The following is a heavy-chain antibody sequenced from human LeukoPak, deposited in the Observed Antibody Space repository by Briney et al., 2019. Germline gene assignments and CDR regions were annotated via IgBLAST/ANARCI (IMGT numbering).Heavy chain of an antibody. CDR3: ARARHYYDNSGYYYEGDAFDI. Sequence: PSETLSLTCTVSGGSISNYHWGWIRQPPGKGLEWIGYIFYSGSTNDNPSLKSRVTISVDTSKNQFSLRLSSVTAADTAVYYCARARHYYDNSGYYYEGDAFDIWGQGTMVTVSS. CDR1: GGSISNYH. J-gene: IGHJ3*02. CDR2: IFYSGST. V-gene: IGHV4-59*01. D-gene: IGHD3-22*01.